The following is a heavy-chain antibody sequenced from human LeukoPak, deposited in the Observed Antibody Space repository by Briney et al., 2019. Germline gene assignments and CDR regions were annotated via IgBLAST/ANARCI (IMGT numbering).Heavy chain of an antibody. D-gene: IGHD1-26*01. Sequence: SSETLSLTCAVSGRSITNYYRSWIRQPPEQGLEWIGYIHYSGSTNYNPSLKSRVSISVDMSTNQLSLKLTSVTAADTAVYYCARHSRTYYDFDYWGQGTLVTVSS. J-gene: IGHJ4*02. CDR1: GRSITNYY. CDR2: IHYSGST. CDR3: ARHSRTYYDFDY. V-gene: IGHV4-59*08.